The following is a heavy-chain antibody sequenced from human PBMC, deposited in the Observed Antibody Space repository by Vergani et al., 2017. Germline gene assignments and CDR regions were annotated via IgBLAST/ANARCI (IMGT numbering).Heavy chain of an antibody. CDR1: GGSISSYY. V-gene: IGHV4-59*01. Sequence: QVQLQESGPGLVKPSETLSLTCTVSGGSISSYYWSWIRQPPGKGLEWIGYIYYSGSTNYNLSLKSRVTISVDTSKNQFSLKLSSVTAADTAVYYCARGGGSSWYGYYYYYMDVWGKGTTVTVSS. D-gene: IGHD6-13*01. CDR2: IYYSGST. CDR3: ARGGGSSWYGYYYYYMDV. J-gene: IGHJ6*03.